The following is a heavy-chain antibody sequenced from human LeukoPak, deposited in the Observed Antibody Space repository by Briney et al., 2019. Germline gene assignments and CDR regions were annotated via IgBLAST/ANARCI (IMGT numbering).Heavy chain of an antibody. Sequence: QSGGSLRLSCAASGYTFSDYAMSWVRQAPGKGLEWVSTISGSTGTIYYADSVKGRFTISRDNSKNTLYLQMKSLRAEDTAVYHCARVKGYFDSGNYYGFFDYWGQGTLVTVSS. CDR1: GYTFSDYA. D-gene: IGHD3-10*01. J-gene: IGHJ4*02. CDR3: ARVKGYFDSGNYYGFFDY. V-gene: IGHV3-23*01. CDR2: ISGSTGTI.